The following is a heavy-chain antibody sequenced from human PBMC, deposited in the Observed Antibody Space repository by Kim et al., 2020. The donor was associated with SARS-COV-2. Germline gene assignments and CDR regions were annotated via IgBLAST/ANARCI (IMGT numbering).Heavy chain of an antibody. CDR3: AGSGYYGFYFDY. J-gene: IGHJ4*02. CDR1: GFTFSTYS. Sequence: GGSLRLSCAASGFTFSTYSMNWVRQAPGKGLEWVSFISSSSNYIYYADSVKGRFTISRDNAKNSLYLQVNSLRAEDTAVYYCAGSGYYGFYFDYWGQGTLVTVSS. CDR2: ISSSSNYI. V-gene: IGHV3-21*01. D-gene: IGHD3-22*01.